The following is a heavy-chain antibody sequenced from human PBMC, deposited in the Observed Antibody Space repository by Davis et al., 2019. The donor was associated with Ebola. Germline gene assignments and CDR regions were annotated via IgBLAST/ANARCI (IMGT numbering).Heavy chain of an antibody. D-gene: IGHD3-10*01. Sequence: GESLKISCAGFAFAFGTYGMHWVRQAPGKGLEWVASMSYDGSHTSYIDSVKGRFTISRDNSKNTLYLQMNSLRPEDTAVYFCAKEYCPDSGPYCTYFDVWGQGTQVTVSS. CDR2: MSYDGSHT. J-gene: IGHJ4*02. CDR1: AFAFGTYG. V-gene: IGHV3-30*18. CDR3: AKEYCPDSGPYCTYFDV.